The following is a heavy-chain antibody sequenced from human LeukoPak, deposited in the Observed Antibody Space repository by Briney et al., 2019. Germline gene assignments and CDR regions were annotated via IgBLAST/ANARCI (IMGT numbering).Heavy chain of an antibody. J-gene: IGHJ4*02. CDR1: GFTFSSYW. Sequence: PGGSLRLSCAASGFTFSSYWMHWVRQAPGKGLEWVSGINWNGGSTGYADSVKGRFTISRDNAKNSLYLQMNSLRAEDTALYYCARRGTGESDYWGQGTLVTVSS. V-gene: IGHV3-20*04. CDR2: INWNGGST. D-gene: IGHD7-27*01. CDR3: ARRGTGESDY.